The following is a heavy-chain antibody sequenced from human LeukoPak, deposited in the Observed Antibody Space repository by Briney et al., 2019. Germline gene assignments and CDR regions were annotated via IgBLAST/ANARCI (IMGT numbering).Heavy chain of an antibody. D-gene: IGHD2-15*01. V-gene: IGHV4-59*11. Sequence: SETLSLTCTVSGGSISSHYWSWIRQPPGKGLEWIGYIYYSGSTNYNPSLKSRVTISVDTSKNQFSLKLSSVTAADTAVYYCARGGGNCWGWSLFSASPWFDPWGQGTLVTVSS. CDR3: ARGGGNCWGWSLFSASPWFDP. CDR2: IYYSGST. J-gene: IGHJ5*02. CDR1: GGSISSHY.